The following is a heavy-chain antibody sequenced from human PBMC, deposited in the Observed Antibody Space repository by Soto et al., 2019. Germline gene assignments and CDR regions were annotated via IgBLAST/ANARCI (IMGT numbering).Heavy chain of an antibody. D-gene: IGHD3-22*01. CDR3: ATVFYDSTQDY. J-gene: IGHJ4*02. CDR2: FDPEDGET. CDR1: GYTFTSYG. V-gene: IGHV1-24*01. Sequence: ASWKFSCKASGYTFTSYGIIWVRQAPGKGLEWMGGFDPEDGETIYAQKFQGRVTMTWDTCTDTAYMEVSSLRSEDTAVYYCATVFYDSTQDYWGQGTLVTVSS.